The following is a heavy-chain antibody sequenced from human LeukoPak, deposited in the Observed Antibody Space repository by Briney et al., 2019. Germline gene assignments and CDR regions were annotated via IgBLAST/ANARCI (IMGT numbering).Heavy chain of an antibody. J-gene: IGHJ4*02. CDR1: GFTFSSYG. Sequence: GGSLRLSCAASGFTFSSYGMHWVRQAPGKGLERVAFIRYDGSNKYYADSVKGRFTISRDNSKNTLYLQMNSLRAEDTAVYYYAKDLSVVAAAVDYWGQGTLVTVSS. V-gene: IGHV3-30*02. D-gene: IGHD2-15*01. CDR3: AKDLSVVAAAVDY. CDR2: IRYDGSNK.